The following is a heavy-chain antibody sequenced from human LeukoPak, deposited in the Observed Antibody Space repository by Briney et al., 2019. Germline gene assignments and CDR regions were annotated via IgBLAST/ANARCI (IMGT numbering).Heavy chain of an antibody. V-gene: IGHV3-23*01. D-gene: IGHD2-15*01. J-gene: IGHJ4*02. CDR3: AKAPVTTCRGAFCYPFDY. CDR1: GFPFRSYA. CDR2: ISDTGNT. Sequence: GGSPRLSCAASGFPFRSYAMSWVRQAPGKGLEWVSAISDTGNTYHADSVKGRFTISRDSSKNTLFLQMNRLRPEDAAVYYCAKAPVTTCRGAFCYPFDYWGLGTLVTVSS.